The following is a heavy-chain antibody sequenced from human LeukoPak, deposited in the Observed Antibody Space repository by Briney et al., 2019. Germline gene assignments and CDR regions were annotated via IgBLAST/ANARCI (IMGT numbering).Heavy chain of an antibody. J-gene: IGHJ4*02. Sequence: PGRSLRLSCAASGFAFNTYAMHWVRQAPGQGLEWVALIWHDGSHKFYSNSVRGQFTISRDNSKNTVSLQMNNLRPEDTAVFYWAREIFVSGSNPAFWGRGPRVTVSS. CDR3: AREIFVSGSNPAF. CDR1: GFAFNTYA. V-gene: IGHV3-33*01. CDR2: IWHDGSHK. D-gene: IGHD3-10*01.